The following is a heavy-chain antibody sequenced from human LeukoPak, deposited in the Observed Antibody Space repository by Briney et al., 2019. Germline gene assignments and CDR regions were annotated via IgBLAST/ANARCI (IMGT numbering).Heavy chain of an antibody. CDR3: ATATPGRATDTIKRALFDP. CDR1: GYTFSSYY. D-gene: IGHD1-14*01. Sequence: ASVKVSCKASGYTFSSYYMHWVRQAPGQGLEWMGIVNPSGGGTSYAQKFQGRVTMTSDTSTSTVFMQLSSLRSEDTAVYSCATATPGRATDTIKRALFDPWGQGTLVTVSS. J-gene: IGHJ5*02. CDR2: VNPSGGGT. V-gene: IGHV1-46*01.